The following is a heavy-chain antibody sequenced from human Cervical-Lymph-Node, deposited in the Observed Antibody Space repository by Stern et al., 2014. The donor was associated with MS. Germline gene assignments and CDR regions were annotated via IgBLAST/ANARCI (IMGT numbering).Heavy chain of an antibody. V-gene: IGHV3-48*01. CDR2: ISHTGATI. J-gene: IGHJ4*02. D-gene: IGHD3-22*01. CDR3: AREKHYYDDSGYNEGPLDY. Sequence: EMQLVESGGGLVQPGGSLRLSCAPSGFSFGVYSMIWVRQAPGPGLEWVSYISHTGATIYYADSVQGRFTISRDKADNSLYLQMNSLRAEDTAVYFCAREKHYYDDSGYNEGPLDYWGQGTLVTVSS. CDR1: GFSFGVYS.